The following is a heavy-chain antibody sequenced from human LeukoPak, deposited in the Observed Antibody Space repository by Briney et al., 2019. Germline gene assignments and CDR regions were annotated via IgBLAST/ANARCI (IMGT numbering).Heavy chain of an antibody. CDR3: AREELAGNKNFDY. CDR1: GYTFTIYY. Sequence: ASVNVSCKASGYTFTIYYMHWVRQAPGQGLDWMGIINPTGVTTSYAQKFQGRVTMTRDTSTSTVYMELSSLRSEDTAVYYCAREELAGNKNFDYWGQGTLVTVSP. J-gene: IGHJ4*02. D-gene: IGHD5-24*01. CDR2: INPTGVTT. V-gene: IGHV1-46*01.